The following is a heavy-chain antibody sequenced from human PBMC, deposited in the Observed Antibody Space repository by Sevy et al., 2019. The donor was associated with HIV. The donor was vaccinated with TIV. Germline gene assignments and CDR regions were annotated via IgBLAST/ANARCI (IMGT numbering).Heavy chain of an antibody. V-gene: IGHV3-23*01. CDR1: GFTFSPYA. J-gene: IGHJ6*02. Sequence: GESLKISCAASGFTFSPYAMSWVRQAPGKGLEWVSAISGSGGSTYNADPVEGRFTISRDNSKNTLYLEMNSLRVEDTAVYYCAKGDRSFYGLDVWGQGTTVTVSS. CDR3: AKGDRSFYGLDV. CDR2: ISGSGGST. D-gene: IGHD3-22*01.